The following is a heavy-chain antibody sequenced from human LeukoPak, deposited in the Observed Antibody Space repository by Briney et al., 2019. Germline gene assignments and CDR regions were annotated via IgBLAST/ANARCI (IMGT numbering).Heavy chain of an antibody. V-gene: IGHV4-4*02. CDR3: ARVICSSTSCFSKWFDP. J-gene: IGHJ5*02. CDR2: IYHSGST. CDR1: GGSISSSNW. Sequence: SETLSLTCAVSGGSISSSNWWSWVRQPPGKGLEWIGEIYHSGSTNYNPSLKSRVTISVDKSKNQFSLKLSSVTAADTAVYYCARVICSSTSCFSKWFDPWGQGTLVTVSS. D-gene: IGHD2-2*01.